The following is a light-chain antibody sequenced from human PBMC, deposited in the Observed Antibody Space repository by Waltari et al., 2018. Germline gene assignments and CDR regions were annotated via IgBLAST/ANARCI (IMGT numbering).Light chain of an antibody. V-gene: IGKV4-1*01. CDR3: QQFHSTPIT. CDR2: WAS. J-gene: IGKJ5*01. Sequence: DIVMTQSPDSLAVSLCERATINCKSSQSVLYTSNNKNNLAWFQQKPGQPPKLLIYWASTREFGVPDRFSGSGSGTDFSLTISSLQAEDVAVYFCQQFHSTPITFGQGTRLEI. CDR1: QSVLYTSNNKNN.